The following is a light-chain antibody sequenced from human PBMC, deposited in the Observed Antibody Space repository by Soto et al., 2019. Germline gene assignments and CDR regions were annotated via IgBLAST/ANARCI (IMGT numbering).Light chain of an antibody. CDR3: QRRSNWPPLT. CDR2: DAS. V-gene: IGKV3-11*01. CDR1: QSVSSY. Sequence: EIVLTQSPATLSLSPGERATPSCRASQSVSSYLAWYQQKPGQAPRLLIYDASNRATGIPARFSGSGSGTDFTLTISSLEPEDFAVYYCQRRSNWPPLTFGGGTKVDIK. J-gene: IGKJ4*01.